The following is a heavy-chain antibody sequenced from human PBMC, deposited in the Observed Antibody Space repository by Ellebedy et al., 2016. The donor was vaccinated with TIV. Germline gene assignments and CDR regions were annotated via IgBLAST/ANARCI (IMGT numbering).Heavy chain of an antibody. V-gene: IGHV4-34*01. CDR3: ARVLTLQLWNSFDY. Sequence: SETLSLXXAVYGGSFSPYYWTWIRQSPGKGLEWIGEINNSGTTNYDPSLKSRVTISVDTSKNQFSLNLRSVTAADTAVYYCARVLTLQLWNSFDYWGQGTLVTVSS. CDR1: GGSFSPYY. D-gene: IGHD5-18*01. J-gene: IGHJ4*02. CDR2: INNSGTT.